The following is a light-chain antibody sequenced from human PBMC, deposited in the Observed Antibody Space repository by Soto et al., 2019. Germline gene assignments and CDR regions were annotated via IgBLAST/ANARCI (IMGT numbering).Light chain of an antibody. CDR3: QQYNSYSPWT. V-gene: IGKV1-5*01. CDR1: QSISSW. J-gene: IGKJ1*01. CDR2: DAS. Sequence: DIQMTQSPSTLSASVGDRVTITCRASQSISSWLAWYQQKPGKAPKLLIYDASSLESGVPSRFSGSGSGTEFTLTISGLQPDDFATYYCQQYNSYSPWTFGQGTKVDIK.